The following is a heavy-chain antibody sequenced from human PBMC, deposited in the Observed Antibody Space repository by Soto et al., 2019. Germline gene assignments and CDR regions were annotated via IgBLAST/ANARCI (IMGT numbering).Heavy chain of an antibody. CDR3: ARELLRFLEWLPYGMDV. Sequence: ASVKVSCKASGYTFTSYGISWVRQAPGQGLEWMGWISAYNGNTNYAQKLQGRVTMTTDTSTSTAYMELRSLRSDDTAVYYCARELLRFLEWLPYGMDVWGQGTTVNVS. D-gene: IGHD3-3*01. J-gene: IGHJ6*02. CDR2: ISAYNGNT. V-gene: IGHV1-18*04. CDR1: GYTFTSYG.